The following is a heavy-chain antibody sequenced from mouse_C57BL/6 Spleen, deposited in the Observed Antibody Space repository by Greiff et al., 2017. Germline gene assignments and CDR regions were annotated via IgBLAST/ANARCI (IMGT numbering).Heavy chain of an antibody. D-gene: IGHD1-1*01. CDR1: GFTISSYT. J-gene: IGHJ2*01. CDR3: ARDYYGGNYFDY. CDR2: SSGGGGNT. Sequence: EVMLVESGGGLVKPGGSLKLSCAASGFTISSYTMPWVRQTPATRLEWVATSSGGGGNTYYPDSVKGRFTISRDNAKNTLYLQVSRLRSEDTALYYCARDYYGGNYFDYWGQGTTLTVSS. V-gene: IGHV5-9*01.